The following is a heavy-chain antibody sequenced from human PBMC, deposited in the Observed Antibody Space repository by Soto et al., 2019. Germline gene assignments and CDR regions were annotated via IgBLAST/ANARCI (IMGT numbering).Heavy chain of an antibody. J-gene: IGHJ4*02. V-gene: IGHV4-34*01. D-gene: IGHD3-22*01. CDR3: AGDYDSSGYQGY. CDR2: INHSGST. Sequence: SETLSLTCAFYVVSFSGYYWSWIRQPPGKGLEWIGEINHSGSTNYNPSLKSRVTISVDTSKNQFPLKLSSVTAADTAVYYCAGDYDSSGYQGYWGQATLVSVSS. CDR1: VVSFSGYY.